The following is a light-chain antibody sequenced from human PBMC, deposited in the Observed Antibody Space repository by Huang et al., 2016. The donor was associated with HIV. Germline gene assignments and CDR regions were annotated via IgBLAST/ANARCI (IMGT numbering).Light chain of an antibody. CDR1: QTVNNN. Sequence: ILMSQSPATLSVSPGDSATLSCRANQTVNNNVAWFQQKVGQSPRLIIYSASVRAFYSGVPDRFRGRGSGTEFTLTITSVQSEDLAVYYCQQYFDWPWTFGQGTRV. CDR2: SAS. J-gene: IGKJ1*01. V-gene: IGKV3D-15*01. CDR3: QQYFDWPWT.